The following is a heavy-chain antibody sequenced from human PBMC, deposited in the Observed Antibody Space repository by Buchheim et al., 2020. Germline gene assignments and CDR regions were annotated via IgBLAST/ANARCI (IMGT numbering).Heavy chain of an antibody. Sequence: EVQLVESGGGLVQPGGSLRLSCAASGFTFSSYEMNWVRQAPGKGLEWVSYISSSGSTIYYADSVKGRFTISRDNGRNSLFLQMDYLRDEDTAVYFCARSNGDIPIYYFDFWGQGT. D-gene: IGHD2-15*01. CDR2: ISSSGSTI. CDR3: ARSNGDIPIYYFDF. CDR1: GFTFSSYE. V-gene: IGHV3-48*03. J-gene: IGHJ4*02.